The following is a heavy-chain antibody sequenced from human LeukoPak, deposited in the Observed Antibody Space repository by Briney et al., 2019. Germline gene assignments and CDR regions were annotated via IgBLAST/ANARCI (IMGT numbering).Heavy chain of an antibody. CDR2: ISYDGTNK. J-gene: IGHJ4*02. Sequence: GGSLRLSCAASGFTFSNHDMHWVRQAPGKGLEWVAVISYDGTNKYYADSVKGRFTISRDNSKNTLHLQMNSLRAEDTAVYYCAKDDRGNEAPFDYWGQGTLVTVSS. V-gene: IGHV3-30*18. CDR3: AKDDRGNEAPFDY. CDR1: GFTFSNHD.